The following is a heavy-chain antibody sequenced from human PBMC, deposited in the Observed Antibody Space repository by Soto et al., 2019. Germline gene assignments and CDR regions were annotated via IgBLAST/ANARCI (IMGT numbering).Heavy chain of an antibody. CDR1: GGSIYTYS. Sequence: SETLSLTCTVSGGSIYTYSWTWIRQPAGKGLEWIGHIYSSGSANYNPSLKSRAGISVDSSKSQVSLKLTSVTAADTAVYFCARILMNYYRLDYWGQGALVTVSS. D-gene: IGHD3-10*01. J-gene: IGHJ4*02. CDR2: IYSSGSA. CDR3: ARILMNYYRLDY. V-gene: IGHV4-4*07.